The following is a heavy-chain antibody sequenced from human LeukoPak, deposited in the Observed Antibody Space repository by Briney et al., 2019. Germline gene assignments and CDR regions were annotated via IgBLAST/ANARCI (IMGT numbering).Heavy chain of an antibody. CDR1: GSTFSSNA. Sequence: AGRSLRLSCAASGSTFSSNAMQWARQHPGKWMEWVAAISYDGSNKYYADSVKGRFTISRDNSKNTLYVQMNSLRAEDTAVYYCARDRQSGSSPPPNGMDVWGQGTTVTVSS. V-gene: IGHV3-30-3*01. CDR3: ARDRQSGSSPPPNGMDV. J-gene: IGHJ6*02. D-gene: IGHD3-3*01. CDR2: ISYDGSNK.